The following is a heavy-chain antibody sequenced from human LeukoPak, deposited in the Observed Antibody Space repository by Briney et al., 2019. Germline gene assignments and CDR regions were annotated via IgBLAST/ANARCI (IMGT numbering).Heavy chain of an antibody. J-gene: IGHJ5*02. CDR2: ISSSSSYI. Sequence: GGSLRLSCAASGFTFSSYSMNWVRQAPGKGLEWVSSISSSSSYIYYADSVKGRFTISRDNAKNSLYLQMNSLRAEDTAVYYCARDLNPNYDFWSGPGWFDPWGQGTLVTVSS. CDR1: GFTFSSYS. D-gene: IGHD3-3*01. CDR3: ARDLNPNYDFWSGPGWFDP. V-gene: IGHV3-21*01.